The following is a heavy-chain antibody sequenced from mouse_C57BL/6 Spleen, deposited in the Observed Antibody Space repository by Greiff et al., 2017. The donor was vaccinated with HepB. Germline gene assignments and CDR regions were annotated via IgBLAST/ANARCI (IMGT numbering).Heavy chain of an antibody. D-gene: IGHD1-1*01. CDR2: IYPGDGDT. J-gene: IGHJ4*01. V-gene: IGHV1-82*01. CDR1: GYAFSSSW. Sequence: QVQLKQSGPELVKAGASVKISCKASGYAFSSSWMNWVKQRPGKGLEWIGRIYPGDGDTNYNGKFKGKATLTADKSSSTAYMQLSSLTSEDSAVYFCARSRYYGSSYAMDYWGQGTSVTVSS. CDR3: ARSRYYGSSYAMDY.